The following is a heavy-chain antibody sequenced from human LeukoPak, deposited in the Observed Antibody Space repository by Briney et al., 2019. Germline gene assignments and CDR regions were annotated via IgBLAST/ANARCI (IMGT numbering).Heavy chain of an antibody. CDR3: ARDLYDYLWGNYHKDY. CDR1: GYTFTSYG. V-gene: IGHV1-18*01. D-gene: IGHD3-16*02. J-gene: IGHJ4*02. Sequence: ASVKVSCKASGYTFTSYGISWVRQAPGQGLEWVGWISTYNGNTNYAQKVQGRVTLTTDRSTSTAYMELRSLRSDDTAVYYCARDLYDYLWGNYHKDYWGQGTLVTVSS. CDR2: ISTYNGNT.